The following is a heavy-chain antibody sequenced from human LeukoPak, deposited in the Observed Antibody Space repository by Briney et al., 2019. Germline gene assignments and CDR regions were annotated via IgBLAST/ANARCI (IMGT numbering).Heavy chain of an antibody. CDR3: ARVFREYSYGNAWFDP. D-gene: IGHD5-18*01. CDR2: IIPIFGTA. Sequence: GASVKVSCKASGGTFSSYAISWVRQAPGQGLEWMGRIIPIFGTANYARKFQGRVTITADESTSTAYMELSSLRSEDTAVYYCARVFREYSYGNAWFDPWGQGTLVTVSS. CDR1: GGTFSSYA. V-gene: IGHV1-69*15. J-gene: IGHJ5*02.